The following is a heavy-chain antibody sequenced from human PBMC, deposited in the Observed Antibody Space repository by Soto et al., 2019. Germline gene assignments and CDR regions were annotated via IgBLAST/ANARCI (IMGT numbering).Heavy chain of an antibody. CDR3: TTANYDFWSAYSPDAFDI. J-gene: IGHJ3*02. D-gene: IGHD3-3*01. CDR1: GFTFSNAW. Sequence: GGSLRLSCAASGFTFSNAWMSWVRQAPGKGLEWVGRIKSKTDGGTTDYAAPVKGRFTISRDDSKNTLYLQMNSLKTKDTAVYYCTTANYDFWSAYSPDAFDIWGQGTMVTVSS. CDR2: IKSKTDGGTT. V-gene: IGHV3-15*01.